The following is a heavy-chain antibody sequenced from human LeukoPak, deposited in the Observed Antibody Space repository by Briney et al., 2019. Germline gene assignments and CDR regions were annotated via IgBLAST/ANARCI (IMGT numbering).Heavy chain of an antibody. J-gene: IGHJ4*02. D-gene: IGHD3-22*01. CDR1: GGSISSSSYY. CDR3: ARAGSSGY. CDR2: IYYSGST. V-gene: IGHV4-39*07. Sequence: SETLSLTCTVSGGSISSSSYYWGWIRQPPGKGLEWIGSIYYSGSTYYNPSPKSRVTISVDTSKNQFSLKLSSVTAADTAVYYCARAGSSGYWGQGTLVTVSS.